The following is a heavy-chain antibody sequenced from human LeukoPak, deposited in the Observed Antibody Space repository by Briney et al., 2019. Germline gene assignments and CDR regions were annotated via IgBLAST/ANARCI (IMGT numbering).Heavy chain of an antibody. V-gene: IGHV3-49*04. CDR3: TRVTYYYDNSGYFHFDS. CDR2: IRRKAHGGTT. J-gene: IGHJ4*02. CDR1: GFTFGDYA. D-gene: IGHD3-22*01. Sequence: PGRSLRLSCTTSGFTFGDYAMSWVRQAPGKGLGWVSFIRRKAHGGTTEYAASVKGRSSSSRDDSKSNAYLQMNSLKTEDTAVYFCTRVTYYYDNSGYFHFDSWGQGSLVTVSS.